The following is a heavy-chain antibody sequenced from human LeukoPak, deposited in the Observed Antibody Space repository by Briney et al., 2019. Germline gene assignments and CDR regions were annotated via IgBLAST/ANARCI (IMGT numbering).Heavy chain of an antibody. CDR1: GYTFTSYY. CDR3: ARDQDYYGSGTYLYDH. D-gene: IGHD3-10*01. CDR2: INPSGGSA. V-gene: IGHV1-46*01. Sequence: GASVKVSCKASGYTFTSYYMHWVRQAPGQGLEWMGRINPSGGSATYAQKFRGRVTMSRDTSTSTVYMELSSLRSEDTAVYYCARDQDYYGSGTYLYDHWGQGTLVTVSS. J-gene: IGHJ4*02.